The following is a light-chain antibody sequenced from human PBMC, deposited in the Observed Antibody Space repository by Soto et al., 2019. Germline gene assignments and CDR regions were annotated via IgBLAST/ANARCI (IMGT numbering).Light chain of an antibody. V-gene: IGKV3-20*01. CDR3: QQYGSAPGT. CDR1: QSVRDRY. Sequence: EIVLTQSPGTLSLSPGERATLSCRASQSVRDRYLAWYQQKPVQAPSLLIYDTSTRATGVPDRFSGSGSGTDFALTISRVEPEDFAIYFCQQYGSAPGTFGQGTKVEI. J-gene: IGKJ1*01. CDR2: DTS.